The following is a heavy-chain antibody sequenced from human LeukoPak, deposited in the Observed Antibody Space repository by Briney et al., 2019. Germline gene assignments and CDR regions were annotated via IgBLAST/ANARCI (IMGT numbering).Heavy chain of an antibody. V-gene: IGHV3-11*06. CDR1: GFIFSDYY. CDR3: ARDSEYYGSGSPYYFDY. D-gene: IGHD3-10*01. Sequence: PGGSLRLSCAASGFIFSDYYMGWIRQAPGKGLEWVSSISSSSSYIYYADSVKGRFTISRDNAKNSLYLQMNSLRAEDTAVYYCARDSEYYGSGSPYYFDYWGQGTLVTVSS. CDR2: ISSSSSYI. J-gene: IGHJ4*02.